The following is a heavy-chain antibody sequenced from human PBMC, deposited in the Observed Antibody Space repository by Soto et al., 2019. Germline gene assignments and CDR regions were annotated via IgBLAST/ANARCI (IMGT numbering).Heavy chain of an antibody. CDR1: GYSIISGYY. V-gene: IGHV4-38-2*02. Sequence: SETLSLTCTVSGYSIISGYYWGWIRQPPGKGLEWIGNIYHSGSTYDNPSLKSRVTISVDTSKNQFSLKLSSVTAADTAVYYCARNNGGDFSLDYWGQGTPVTVSS. D-gene: IGHD2-21*02. CDR2: IYHSGST. CDR3: ARNNGGDFSLDY. J-gene: IGHJ4*02.